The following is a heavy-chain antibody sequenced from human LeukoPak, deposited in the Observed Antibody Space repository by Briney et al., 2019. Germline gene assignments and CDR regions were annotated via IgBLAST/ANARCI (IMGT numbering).Heavy chain of an antibody. Sequence: SKTLSLTCTVSGDSISSSSYYWGWIRQPPGKELEWIGSIYYSGSTYYNPSLNSRVTISVDTSKNQFSLKLSSVTAADTAVYYCARDYLGGNPDAFDIWGQGTMVTVS. V-gene: IGHV4-39*07. J-gene: IGHJ3*02. D-gene: IGHD4-23*01. CDR2: IYYSGST. CDR3: ARDYLGGNPDAFDI. CDR1: GDSISSSSYY.